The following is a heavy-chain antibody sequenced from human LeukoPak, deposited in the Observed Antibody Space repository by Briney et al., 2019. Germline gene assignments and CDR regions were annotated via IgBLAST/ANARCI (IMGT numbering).Heavy chain of an antibody. Sequence: GGSLRLSCAASGFTFSSCGMHWVRQAPGKGLEWVAVIWYDGSNKYYADSVKGRFTISRDNFKNTLSLQMNSLGAEDTAVYYCARDRGMDVWGQGTTVTVSS. CDR1: GFTFSSCG. CDR2: IWYDGSNK. J-gene: IGHJ6*02. V-gene: IGHV3-33*01. CDR3: ARDRGMDV.